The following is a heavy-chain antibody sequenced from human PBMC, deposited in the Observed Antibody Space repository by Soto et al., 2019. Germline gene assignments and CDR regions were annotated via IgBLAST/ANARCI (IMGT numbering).Heavy chain of an antibody. CDR2: IGGDGAST. J-gene: IGHJ5*02. D-gene: IGHD2-15*01. V-gene: IGHV3-23*01. CDR1: GFAFSSYA. CDR3: TKDQDGEWWVSQGWFAP. Sequence: EVQLLESGGGLVQPGGSLRLSCAASGFAFSSYAMSWVRQSSGKGLEWVAAIGGDGASTYYADSVRGRFIISRDNSKNTLFLHMTSLRAEDTAVYYCTKDQDGEWWVSQGWFAPWGQGSLVTVSS.